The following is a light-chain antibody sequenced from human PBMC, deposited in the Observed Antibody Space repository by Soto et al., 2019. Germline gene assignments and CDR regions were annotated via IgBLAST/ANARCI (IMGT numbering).Light chain of an antibody. J-gene: IGKJ1*01. CDR1: QSVTTY. V-gene: IGKV3-15*01. CDR2: RAF. Sequence: EIVLTQSPATLSLSPGDRATLSCRASQSVTTYINWFQQKPGQPPRLLIYRAFTRATGIPARFSGSGFGTDFTLTISSLQSEDFAVYYCQQYNNWPRTFGQGTKVDIK. CDR3: QQYNNWPRT.